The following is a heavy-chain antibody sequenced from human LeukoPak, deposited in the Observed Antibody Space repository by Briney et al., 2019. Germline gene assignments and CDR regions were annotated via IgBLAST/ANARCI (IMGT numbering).Heavy chain of an antibody. Sequence: GGSLRLSCAASGFTFSSYEMNWVRQAPGKGLEWVSYISSSGSTVYYADSVKGRFTISRDNAKNSLSLQMNSLRAEDTAVYYCARVGPWVNPDYYYYYMDVWGKGTTVTVSS. CDR1: GFTFSSYE. J-gene: IGHJ6*03. CDR3: ARVGPWVNPDYYYYYMDV. V-gene: IGHV3-48*03. CDR2: ISSSGSTV. D-gene: IGHD1-14*01.